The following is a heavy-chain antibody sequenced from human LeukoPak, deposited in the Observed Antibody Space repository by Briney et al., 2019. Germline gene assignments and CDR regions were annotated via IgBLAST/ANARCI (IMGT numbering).Heavy chain of an antibody. D-gene: IGHD3-3*01. CDR3: ARWHRERFLEWLGVVHGMDV. Sequence: SGTLSLTCTVSGDSINSLDLWSWVRQPPGKGLEWIGEMYLSGTTHSNPSVKSRVTISIDKSKNQFSLKLSSVTAADTAVYYCARWHRERFLEWLGVVHGMDVWGQGTTVTVSS. J-gene: IGHJ6*02. CDR2: MYLSGTT. V-gene: IGHV4-4*02. CDR1: GDSINSLDL.